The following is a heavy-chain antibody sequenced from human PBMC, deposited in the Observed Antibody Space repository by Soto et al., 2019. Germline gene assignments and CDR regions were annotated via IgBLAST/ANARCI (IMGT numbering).Heavy chain of an antibody. J-gene: IGHJ6*02. CDR1: GGTFSSYA. V-gene: IGHV1-69*01. CDR2: IIPILGTA. Sequence: QVQLVQSGAEVKKPGSSVKVACKASGGTFSSYAISWVRQAPGHGLEWMGGIIPILGTANYAQKFQGRVTITEDESTSTAYMELSSLRSEDTAVYYCARECSSTSCPNYHYYYCYGMDVWGQGTTVPVCS. D-gene: IGHD2-2*01. CDR3: ARECSSTSCPNYHYYYCYGMDV.